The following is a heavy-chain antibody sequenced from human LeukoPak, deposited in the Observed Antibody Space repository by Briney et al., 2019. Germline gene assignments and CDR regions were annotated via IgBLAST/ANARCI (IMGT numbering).Heavy chain of an antibody. V-gene: IGHV4-34*01. CDR2: INHSGST. CDR1: GGSFSGYY. J-gene: IGHJ5*02. Sequence: PSETLSLTCAVYGGSFSGYYWSWIRQPPGKGLEWIGEINHSGSTNYNPSLKSRVTISVDTSKNQFSLKLSSVTAADTAVYYCASRGYSYGRVRNWFDPWGQGTLVTVSS. CDR3: ASRGYSYGRVRNWFDP. D-gene: IGHD5-18*01.